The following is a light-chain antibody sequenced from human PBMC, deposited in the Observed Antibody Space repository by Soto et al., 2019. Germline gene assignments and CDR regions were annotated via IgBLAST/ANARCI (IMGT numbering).Light chain of an antibody. Sequence: DIQVTQSPSFLSASVGDRVTITCRASQGISSYLAWYQQKPGKAPKLLIYAASTLQSGVPSRFSGSGSGTEFTLTISGLQPGDSATYYCQQYNSYSPTFGQGTKVEVK. V-gene: IGKV1-9*01. CDR2: AAS. CDR3: QQYNSYSPT. J-gene: IGKJ1*01. CDR1: QGISSY.